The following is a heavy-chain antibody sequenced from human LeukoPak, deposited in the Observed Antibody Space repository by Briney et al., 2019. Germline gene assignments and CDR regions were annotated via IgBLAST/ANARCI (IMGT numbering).Heavy chain of an antibody. CDR3: ASIYYDILTGYYIFPDY. V-gene: IGHV4-34*01. CDR1: GVSFSGYY. Sequence: SETLSLTCAVYGVSFSGYYWSWIRQPPGKGLEWIGEINHSGSTNYNPSLKSRVTISVDTSKNQFSLKLSSVTAADTAVYYCASIYYDILTGYYIFPDYWGQGTLVTVSS. J-gene: IGHJ4*02. D-gene: IGHD3-9*01. CDR2: INHSGST.